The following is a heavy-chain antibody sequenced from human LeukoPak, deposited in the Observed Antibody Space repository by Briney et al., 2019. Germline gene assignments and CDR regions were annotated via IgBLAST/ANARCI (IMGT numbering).Heavy chain of an antibody. CDR2: INPSGGST. CDR3: ARDIPYEVTFGGVTVMGSFVLDY. V-gene: IGHV1-46*01. CDR1: GYSFTSYY. D-gene: IGHD3-16*02. J-gene: IGHJ4*02. Sequence: ASVKVSCKASGYSFTSYYMHWVRQAPGQGLEWMGIINPSGGSTSYAQKFQGRVTMTRDTSTSTVYMELSSLRSEVTAVYYCARDIPYEVTFGGVTVMGSFVLDYWGQGTLVTVSS.